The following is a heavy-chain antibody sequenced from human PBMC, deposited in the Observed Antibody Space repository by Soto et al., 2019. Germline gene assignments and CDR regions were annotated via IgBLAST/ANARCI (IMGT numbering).Heavy chain of an antibody. Sequence: SETLSLTCAVYGGSFSGYYWSWIRQPPGKGLEWIGEINHSGSTNYNPSLKSRVTISVDTSKNQFSLKLSSVTAADTAAYYCARGPSGSGYQPYYYYGMDVWGQGTTVTVSS. V-gene: IGHV4-34*01. CDR2: INHSGST. CDR1: GGSFSGYY. CDR3: ARGPSGSGYQPYYYYGMDV. D-gene: IGHD3-10*01. J-gene: IGHJ6*02.